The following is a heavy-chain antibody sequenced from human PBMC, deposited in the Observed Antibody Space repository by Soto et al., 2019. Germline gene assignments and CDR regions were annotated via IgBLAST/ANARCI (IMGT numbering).Heavy chain of an antibody. V-gene: IGHV1-8*01. Sequence: QVQLVQSGAEVKTPGASVKVSCKASGYTFATYDINWVRQAPGQGLEWMGWMNTNSGNTGYAQKFQGRLTMTRDTALSVAHMELSSLRNEDTAVYYCARSAGYNFNRLDSWGQGTLVTVSA. J-gene: IGHJ5*01. D-gene: IGHD1-20*01. CDR3: ARSAGYNFNRLDS. CDR1: GYTFATYD. CDR2: MNTNSGNT.